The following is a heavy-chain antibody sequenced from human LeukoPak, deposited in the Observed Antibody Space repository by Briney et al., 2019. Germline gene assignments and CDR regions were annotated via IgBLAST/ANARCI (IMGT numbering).Heavy chain of an antibody. D-gene: IGHD2-2*01. CDR1: GYSISSGYY. CDR2: IYHSGST. CDR3: ARVEYCSSTSCFMEIDY. Sequence: SETLSLTCAVSGYSISSGYYWGWIRRPPGKGLEWIGSIYHSGSTYYNPSLKSRVTISVDTSKNQFSLKLSSVTAADTAVYYCARVEYCSSTSCFMEIDYWGQGTLVTVSS. V-gene: IGHV4-38-2*01. J-gene: IGHJ4*02.